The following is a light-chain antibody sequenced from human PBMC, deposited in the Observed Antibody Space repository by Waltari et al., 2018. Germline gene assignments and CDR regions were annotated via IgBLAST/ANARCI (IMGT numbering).Light chain of an antibody. CDR1: GGHSTYS. J-gene: IGLJ3*02. CDR3: QTGSFGIWV. Sequence: QLMLTQSPSASASLGASVKLTCTLSGGHSTYSIAWHQQQPQKGPRSLMKVNSDGSHIKGDGVPDRCSGSSAGAERYLTSSSLQSEDEADYDGQTGSFGIWVFGGGTKLTVL. V-gene: IGLV4-69*01. CDR2: VNSDGSH.